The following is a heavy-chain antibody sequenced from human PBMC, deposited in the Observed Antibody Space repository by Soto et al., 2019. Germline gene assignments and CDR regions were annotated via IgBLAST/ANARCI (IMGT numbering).Heavy chain of an antibody. D-gene: IGHD2-8*01. CDR2: TYYRSKWYN. J-gene: IGHJ3*02. V-gene: IGHV6-1*01. CDR3: ARSSEDIVLMVYAILVAFDI. Sequence: PSQTLSLTCAISGDSVSSNSAAWNWIRQSPSRGPEWLGRTYYRSKWYNDYAVSVKSRITINPDTSKNQFSLQLNSVTPEDTAVYYCARSSEDIVLMVYAILVAFDIWGQGTMVTVSS. CDR1: GDSVSSNSAA.